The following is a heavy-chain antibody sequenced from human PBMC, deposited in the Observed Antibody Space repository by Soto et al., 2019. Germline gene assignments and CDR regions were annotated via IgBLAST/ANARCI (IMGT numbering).Heavy chain of an antibody. Sequence: QVQLQQWGAGLLKPSETLSLTCAVYGGSFSGYYWSWIRQPPGKGLEWIGEINHSGSTNYNPSLKSRVTISVDTSKNQLSLKLSSVTAADTAVYYCASLPAYDFGGEGAFDIWGQGTMVTVSS. D-gene: IGHD3-3*01. CDR3: ASLPAYDFGGEGAFDI. V-gene: IGHV4-34*01. CDR1: GGSFSGYY. J-gene: IGHJ3*02. CDR2: INHSGST.